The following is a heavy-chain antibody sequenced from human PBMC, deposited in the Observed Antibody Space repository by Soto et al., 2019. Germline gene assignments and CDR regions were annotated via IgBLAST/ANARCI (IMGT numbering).Heavy chain of an antibody. V-gene: IGHV1-2*02. Sequence: DSVKASCKASGYTLIDHYLHWVRQAPGQGLEWMGLLIPNSGATKYAQKFQGRVTMTRDASINTAYVDVTGLTFDDTAVYFCARAIGRHGLNDAFDVWAQGRLVTVAS. J-gene: IGHJ3*01. CDR2: LIPNSGAT. CDR3: ARAIGRHGLNDAFDV. D-gene: IGHD3-10*01. CDR1: GYTLIDHY.